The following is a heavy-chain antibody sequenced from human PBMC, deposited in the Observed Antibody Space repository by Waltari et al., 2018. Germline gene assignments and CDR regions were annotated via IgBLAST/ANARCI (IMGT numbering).Heavy chain of an antibody. J-gene: IGHJ6*03. Sequence: QVQLQESGPGLVKPSQTLSLPCTVSGGSISSGGYYWSWIRQHAGQGLELIGYIYYSGSTYYNPSLKSRVTISVDTSKNQFSLKLSSVTAADTAVYYCAREIRGVGHYYYYYYMDVWGKGTTVTVSS. CDR3: AREIRGVGHYYYYYYMDV. CDR2: IYYSGST. V-gene: IGHV4-31*03. CDR1: GGSISSGGYY. D-gene: IGHD3-16*01.